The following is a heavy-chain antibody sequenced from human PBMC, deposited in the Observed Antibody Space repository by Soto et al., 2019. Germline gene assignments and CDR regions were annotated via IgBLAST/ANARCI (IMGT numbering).Heavy chain of an antibody. V-gene: IGHV1-69*01. J-gene: IGHJ4*02. CDR3: ARQNRDTPMVPFDV. Sequence: QVQLVQSGAEVKKPGSSVKVSCLASRGTFNRYAINWVRQAPGHGLEWLGALVPQFGTPNYAQKFQDRVTIVADESTNTPSMALRGLTSDDTAVYYCARQNRDTPMVPFDVWGQGTLVTVSS. D-gene: IGHD5-18*01. CDR1: RGTFNRYA. CDR2: LVPQFGTP.